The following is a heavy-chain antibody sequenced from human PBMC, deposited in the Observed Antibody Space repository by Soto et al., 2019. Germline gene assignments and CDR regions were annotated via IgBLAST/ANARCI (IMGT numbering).Heavy chain of an antibody. CDR1: GFSLSTSGVG. CDR3: AHAGYYYDSSGYYYYFDY. CDR2: IYWDDDK. D-gene: IGHD3-22*01. J-gene: IGHJ4*02. V-gene: IGHV2-5*02. Sequence: QITLKESGPTLVKPTQTLTLTCTFSGFSLSTSGVGVGWIRQPPGKALEWLALIYWDDDKRYSPSLKSRLTSTKDTSKNQVVLTMTNMDPVDTATYYCAHAGYYYDSSGYYYYFDYWGQGTLVTVSS.